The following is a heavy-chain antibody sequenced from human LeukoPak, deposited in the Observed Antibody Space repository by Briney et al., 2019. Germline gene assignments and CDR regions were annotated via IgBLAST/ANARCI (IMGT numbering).Heavy chain of an antibody. CDR2: ISYDGSNK. Sequence: GGSLRLSCAASGFTFSSFGMHWVRQAPGKGLEWVAVISYDGSNKYYADSVKGRFTISRDNSKNTLYLQMNSLRADDTAVYYCARGLYDSSGYYRAEYFQHWGQGTLVTVSS. J-gene: IGHJ1*01. CDR1: GFTFSSFG. V-gene: IGHV3-30*03. CDR3: ARGLYDSSGYYRAEYFQH. D-gene: IGHD3-22*01.